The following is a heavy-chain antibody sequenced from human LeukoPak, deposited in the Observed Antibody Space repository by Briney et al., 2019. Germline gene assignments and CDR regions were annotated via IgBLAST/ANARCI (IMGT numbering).Heavy chain of an antibody. CDR3: AKAGAAAGLRAYNWFDP. Sequence: SETLSLTCTVSGGSISSSIYYWGWIRQPPGKGLEWIGSIDYSGYTYYNPSLKSRATISVDTSKNQFSLKLRSVTAADTAVYYCAKAGAAAGLRAYNWFDPWGQGTLVTVSS. J-gene: IGHJ5*02. CDR2: IDYSGYT. CDR1: GGSISSSIYY. D-gene: IGHD6-13*01. V-gene: IGHV4-39*07.